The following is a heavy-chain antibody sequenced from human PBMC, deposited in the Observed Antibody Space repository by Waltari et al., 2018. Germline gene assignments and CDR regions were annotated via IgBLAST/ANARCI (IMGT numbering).Heavy chain of an antibody. CDR3: ARGGLDLNYDILTGYYTNWFDP. J-gene: IGHJ5*02. D-gene: IGHD3-9*01. CDR2: IYYSGST. CDR1: GGSISSYY. Sequence: QVQLQESGPGLVKPSETLSLTCTVSGGSISSYYWSWIRQPPGKGLEWIGYIYYSGSTNYTPSLKSRVTISVDTSKNQFSLKLSSVTAADTAVYYCARGGLDLNYDILTGYYTNWFDPWGQGTLVTVSS. V-gene: IGHV4-59*01.